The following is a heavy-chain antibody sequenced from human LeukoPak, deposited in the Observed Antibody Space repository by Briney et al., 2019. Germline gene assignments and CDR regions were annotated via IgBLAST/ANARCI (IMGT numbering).Heavy chain of an antibody. CDR3: ARASVSCYNY. J-gene: IGHJ4*02. D-gene: IGHD1-26*01. CDR2: IYPGDSDT. V-gene: IGHV5-51*01. CDR1: GYSFTSYW. Sequence: GESLKISSKGSGYSFTSYWIGWVRQMPGKGLEWMGIIYPGDSDTRYSPSFQGQVTISVDKSISTAYLQWNSLKASDTAMYYCARASVSCYNYWGQGTLVTVSS.